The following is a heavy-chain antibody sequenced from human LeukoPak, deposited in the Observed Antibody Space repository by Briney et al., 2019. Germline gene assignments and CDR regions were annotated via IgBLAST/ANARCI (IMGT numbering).Heavy chain of an antibody. J-gene: IGHJ4*02. D-gene: IGHD5-18*01. Sequence: SETLSLTCTVSDYSISTNNYWGWIRQPAGKGLEWIGRIYTSGSTNYNPSLKSRVTMSVDTSKNQFSLKLSSVTAADTAVYYCAGGTWIQLWLVYWGQGTLVTVSS. CDR1: DYSISTNNY. CDR2: IYTSGST. V-gene: IGHV4-4*07. CDR3: AGGTWIQLWLVY.